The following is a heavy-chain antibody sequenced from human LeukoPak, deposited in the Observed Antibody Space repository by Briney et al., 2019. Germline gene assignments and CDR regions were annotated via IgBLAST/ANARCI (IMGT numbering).Heavy chain of an antibody. Sequence: GGSLRLSCAASGFTFSSYAMSWVRQAPGKGLEWVSAISGSGGSTYYADSVKGRFTISRDNSKNTLYLQMNSLRAADTAVYYCAKDFGYCSGGSCYFDYWGQGTLVTVSS. V-gene: IGHV3-23*01. J-gene: IGHJ4*02. CDR1: GFTFSSYA. CDR3: AKDFGYCSGGSCYFDY. CDR2: ISGSGGST. D-gene: IGHD2-15*01.